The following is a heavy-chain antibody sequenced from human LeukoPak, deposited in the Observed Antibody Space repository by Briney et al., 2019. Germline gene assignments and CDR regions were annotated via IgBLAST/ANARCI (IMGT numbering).Heavy chain of an antibody. D-gene: IGHD2-2*01. J-gene: IGHJ4*02. Sequence: GGSLRLSCAASGFTFSSYGMHWVRQAPGKGLEWVAVIWYDGSNKYYADSVKGRFTISRDNSKNTLYLQMNSLRAEDTAVYYCARGGSTSCEYSDWGQGTLVTVSS. CDR2: IWYDGSNK. CDR1: GFTFSSYG. V-gene: IGHV3-33*01. CDR3: ARGGSTSCEYSD.